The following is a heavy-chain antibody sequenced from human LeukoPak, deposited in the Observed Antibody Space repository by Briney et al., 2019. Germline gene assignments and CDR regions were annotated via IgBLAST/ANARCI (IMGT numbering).Heavy chain of an antibody. Sequence: GGSLRLSCAASGFTFSRYSMNWVRQAPGKGLEWVSYISSSSSTIYYADSVKGRFTISRDNAKNSLYLQMNSLRAEDTAVYYCARDQYYGSGTYYNSSKGYFDYWGQGTLVTVSS. J-gene: IGHJ4*02. D-gene: IGHD3-10*01. CDR3: ARDQYYGSGTYYNSSKGYFDY. V-gene: IGHV3-48*01. CDR2: ISSSSSTI. CDR1: GFTFSRYS.